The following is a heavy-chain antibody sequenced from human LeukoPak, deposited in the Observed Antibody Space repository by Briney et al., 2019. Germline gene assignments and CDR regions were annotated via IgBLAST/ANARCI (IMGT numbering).Heavy chain of an antibody. CDR2: IGSKANGATA. D-gene: IGHD2-2*01. Sequence: GGSLRLSCVTSGFTFGDYAMNWVRQAPGKGLEWVGFIGSKANGATAEYAASVKGRFTITRDDSKSIGYLQMNSLKTEDTAVYYCARDTNQLLSYWGQGTLVTVSS. CDR1: GFTFGDYA. CDR3: ARDTNQLLSY. J-gene: IGHJ4*02. V-gene: IGHV3-49*04.